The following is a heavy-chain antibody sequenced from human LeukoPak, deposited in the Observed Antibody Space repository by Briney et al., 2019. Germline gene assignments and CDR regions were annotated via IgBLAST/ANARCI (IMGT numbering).Heavy chain of an antibody. CDR2: IYYSGST. J-gene: IGHJ1*01. Sequence: SQTLSLTCTVSGGSISSGDYYWSWIRQPPGKGLEWIGYIYYSGSTYYNPSLKSRVTISVDTSKNQFPLKLSSVTAADTAVYYCARAYYYGSGSSEYFQHWGQGTLVTVSS. V-gene: IGHV4-30-4*01. CDR3: ARAYYYGSGSSEYFQH. CDR1: GGSISSGDYY. D-gene: IGHD3-10*01.